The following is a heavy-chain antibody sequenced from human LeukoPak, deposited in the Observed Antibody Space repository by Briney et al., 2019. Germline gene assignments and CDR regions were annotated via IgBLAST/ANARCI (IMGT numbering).Heavy chain of an antibody. V-gene: IGHV3-33*01. CDR1: GFTFSSYG. CDR2: IWSDGSYK. J-gene: IGHJ4*02. Sequence: GRSLILSCSASGFTFSSYGFHWVRQAPGKGLEWVAVIWSDGSYKYYADSVKGRFTISRDDSKNTLYLQMNSLRAEDTAVYYCARDFSLQFFDHWGPVTLVTVFS. D-gene: IGHD5-24*01. CDR3: ARDFSLQFFDH.